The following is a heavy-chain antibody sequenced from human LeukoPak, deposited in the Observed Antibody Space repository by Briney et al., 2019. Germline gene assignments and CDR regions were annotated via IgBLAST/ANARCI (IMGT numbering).Heavy chain of an antibody. CDR1: GGSFSGYY. D-gene: IGHD3-22*01. Sequence: SETLSLTCAVYGGSFSGYYWSWIRQPPGKGLEWIGEINHSGSTNYNPSLKSRVTISVDTSKNQFSLKLSSVTAADTAVYYCARMRDYYDSSSLSVCFDYWGQGTLVTVSS. CDR3: ARMRDYYDSSSLSVCFDY. V-gene: IGHV4-34*01. J-gene: IGHJ4*02. CDR2: INHSGST.